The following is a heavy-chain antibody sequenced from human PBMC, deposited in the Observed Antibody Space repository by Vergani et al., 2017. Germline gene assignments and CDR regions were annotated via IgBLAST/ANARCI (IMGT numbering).Heavy chain of an antibody. Sequence: EVQLVQSGAEVKKPGESLKISCKGSGYIFTSYWIGWVRQMPGKGLEWMGIIYPGDSDTRYSPSFQGQVTISADKSISTAYLQWSSLKASDTAMYYCARAHMVRGVIGAFDIWGQGTMVTVSS. V-gene: IGHV5-51*01. D-gene: IGHD3-10*01. J-gene: IGHJ3*02. CDR3: ARAHMVRGVIGAFDI. CDR1: GYIFTSYW. CDR2: IYPGDSDT.